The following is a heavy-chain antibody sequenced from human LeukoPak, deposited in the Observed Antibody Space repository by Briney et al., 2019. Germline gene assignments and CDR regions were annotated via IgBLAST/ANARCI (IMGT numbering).Heavy chain of an antibody. V-gene: IGHV3-23*01. CDR3: AKTVAGGNSYYFDY. Sequence: LRLSXXXSGXTXXSYAMSWVRQAPGKGLEWVSAISGSGGSTYYADSVKGRFTISRDNSKNTLYLQMNSLRAEDTAVYYCAKTVAGGNSYYFDYWGQGTLVTVPS. CDR1: GXTXXSYA. CDR2: ISGSGGST. J-gene: IGHJ4*02. D-gene: IGHD6-19*01.